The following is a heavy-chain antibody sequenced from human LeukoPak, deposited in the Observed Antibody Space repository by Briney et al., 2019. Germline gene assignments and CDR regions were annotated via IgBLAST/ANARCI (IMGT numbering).Heavy chain of an antibody. Sequence: PGGSLRLSCAASGFTFSSYAMSWVRQAPGEGLEWVSAIIGSGGSTYYADSVKGRFTISRDNSKNTLYLQMNSLRAEDTAVYYCARNGGLLWFGELSPTRDAFDIWGQGTMVTVSS. D-gene: IGHD3-10*01. J-gene: IGHJ3*02. CDR3: ARNGGLLWFGELSPTRDAFDI. CDR2: IIGSGGST. V-gene: IGHV3-23*01. CDR1: GFTFSSYA.